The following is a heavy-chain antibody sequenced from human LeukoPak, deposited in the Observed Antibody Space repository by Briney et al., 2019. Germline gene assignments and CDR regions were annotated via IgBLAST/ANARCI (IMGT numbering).Heavy chain of an antibody. CDR2: IIWNSGYS. CDR1: GSTSNDYG. V-gene: IGHV3-9*02. J-gene: IGHJ3*02. Sequence: PGRSLRLSCVVSGSTSNDYGMHWVRQAPGKGLEWVSGIIWNSGYSRSADSVKGRFTISRDNSKNTLYLQMNSLRAEDTAVYYCAKNYGSGSYTSDAFAIWGQGTMVTVSS. D-gene: IGHD3-10*01. CDR3: AKNYGSGSYTSDAFAI.